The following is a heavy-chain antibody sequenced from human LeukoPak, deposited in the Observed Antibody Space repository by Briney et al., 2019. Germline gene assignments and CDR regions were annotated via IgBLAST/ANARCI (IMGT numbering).Heavy chain of an antibody. J-gene: IGHJ5*02. CDR1: GFTFSRYW. V-gene: IGHV3-74*01. Sequence: GGSLRLSCAASGFTFSRYWIHWVRQAPGKGLEWVSRINPDGSSTTYAHSVKGRFTISRDNAKNTVYLQMNSLRAEDTAVYYCARVLSGSWDWFDPWGQGTLVTVSS. D-gene: IGHD3-22*01. CDR2: INPDGSST. CDR3: ARVLSGSWDWFDP.